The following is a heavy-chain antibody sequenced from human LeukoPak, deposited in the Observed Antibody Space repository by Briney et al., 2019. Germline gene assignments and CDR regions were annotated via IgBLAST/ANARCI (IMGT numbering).Heavy chain of an antibody. Sequence: KPSETLSLTCTVSGGSISSTSYFWDWIRQPPGKGLEWIGSAYYSGSTYYNPSLKSRVTISVDTSKNHFSLKLSSVTAADTAVYYCARLGIGVVPTAMLGDYYFDYWGQGTLVTVSS. CDR1: GGSISSTSYF. J-gene: IGHJ4*02. V-gene: IGHV4-39*02. CDR2: AYYSGST. CDR3: ARLGIGVVPTAMLGDYYFDY. D-gene: IGHD2-2*01.